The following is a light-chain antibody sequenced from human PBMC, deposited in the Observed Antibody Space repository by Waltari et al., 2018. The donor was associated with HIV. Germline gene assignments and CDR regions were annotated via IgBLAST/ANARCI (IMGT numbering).Light chain of an antibody. CDR3: QQYKGYPLT. J-gene: IGKJ5*01. CDR1: HDISTY. Sequence: DIQMTQSPSSLSESVGDRVTITCRASHDISTYFAWFLQKPGEAPKSLIYAASTLQSGVPSRFRGSGSETYFTLTINSLQSEDSATYYCQQYKGYPLTFGQGTRLEIK. V-gene: IGKV1-16*01. CDR2: AAS.